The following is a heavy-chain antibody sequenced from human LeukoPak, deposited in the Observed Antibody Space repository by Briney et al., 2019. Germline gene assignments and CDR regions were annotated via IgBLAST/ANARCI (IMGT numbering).Heavy chain of an antibody. CDR2: ISSSSSTI. V-gene: IGHV3-48*04. J-gene: IGHJ3*02. D-gene: IGHD6-6*01. CDR3: ARGPSIAARYDAFDI. CDR1: GFTFSSYS. Sequence: GGSLRLSCAASGFTFSSYSMNWVRQAPGKGLEWVSYISSSSSTIYYADSVKGRFTISRDNAKNSLYLQVISLRAEDTAVYYCARGPSIAARYDAFDIWGQGTMVTVSS.